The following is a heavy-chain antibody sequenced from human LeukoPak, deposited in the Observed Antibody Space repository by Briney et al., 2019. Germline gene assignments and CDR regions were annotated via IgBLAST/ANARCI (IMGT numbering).Heavy chain of an antibody. CDR3: ARTKLDYGDYEYYFDY. V-gene: IGHV2-70*04. D-gene: IGHD4-17*01. Sequence: SGPTLVNPTQTLTLTCTFSGFSLSTSGMRVSWIRQPPGKSLDWLARIDWEDNKFYSTSLKTRLTISKDTSKNQVVLTMTNMDPVDTATYYCARTKLDYGDYEYYFDYWGQGTLVTVSS. CDR1: GFSLSTSGMR. J-gene: IGHJ4*02. CDR2: IDWEDNK.